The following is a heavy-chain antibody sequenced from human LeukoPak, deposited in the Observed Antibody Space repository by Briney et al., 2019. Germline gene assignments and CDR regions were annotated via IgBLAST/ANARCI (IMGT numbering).Heavy chain of an antibody. CDR3: AHRLVEGPTFDY. CDR1: GFSLSTSGVG. V-gene: IGHV2-5*01. Sequence: SGPTLVNPTQTLTLTCTFSGFSLSTSGVGVGWIRQPPGKALEWLAVIHWNDDEFYSPSLKSRLTITKDTSEYQVVLTMTNMDPVDTATYYCAHRLVEGPTFDYWGQGTLVTVSS. J-gene: IGHJ4*02. D-gene: IGHD4-17*01. CDR2: IHWNDDE.